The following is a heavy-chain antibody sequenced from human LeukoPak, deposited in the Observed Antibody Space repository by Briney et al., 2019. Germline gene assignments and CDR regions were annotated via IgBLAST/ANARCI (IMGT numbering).Heavy chain of an antibody. J-gene: IGHJ3*02. V-gene: IGHV1-8*01. CDR2: MNPNSGNT. CDR1: GYTFTSYD. CDR3: ARGRGLIAVRIDAFDI. D-gene: IGHD3-10*01. Sequence: GASVKVSCKASGYTFTSYDINWVRQATGQGLGWMGWMNPNSGNTGYAQKFQGRVTMTRDTSISTAYMELSSLRSEDTAVYYCARGRGLIAVRIDAFDIWGQGTMVTVSS.